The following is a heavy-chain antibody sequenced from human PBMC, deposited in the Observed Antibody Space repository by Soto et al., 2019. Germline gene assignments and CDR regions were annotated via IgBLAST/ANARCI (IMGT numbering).Heavy chain of an antibody. J-gene: IGHJ6*02. Sequence: ASVKVSCKASGYTFTSYGISWVRQAPGQGLEWMGWISAYNGNTNYAQKLQGRVTMTTDTSTSTAYMELRSLRSDDTAVYYCARVAGYYDFWSGSPPLLYCYYGMDVWGQGTTVTVSS. V-gene: IGHV1-18*04. CDR1: GYTFTSYG. D-gene: IGHD3-3*01. CDR3: ARVAGYYDFWSGSPPLLYCYYGMDV. CDR2: ISAYNGNT.